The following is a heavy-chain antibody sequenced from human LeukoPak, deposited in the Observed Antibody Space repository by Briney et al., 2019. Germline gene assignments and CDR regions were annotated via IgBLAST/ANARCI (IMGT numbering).Heavy chain of an antibody. CDR3: ARHGAAHLLYYYDY. CDR2: FYYSGST. Sequence: PSQTLSLSCTLSVVSISRFLLSWIRQPPGPGLKSIGYFYYSGSTSYNPSLRSRGTISLDKYKSPITLTLSSVTVSDTAMCQSARHGAAHLLYYYDYWGQGTLVTVSS. CDR1: VVSISRFL. J-gene: IGHJ4*02. D-gene: IGHD6-6*01. V-gene: IGHV4-59*08.